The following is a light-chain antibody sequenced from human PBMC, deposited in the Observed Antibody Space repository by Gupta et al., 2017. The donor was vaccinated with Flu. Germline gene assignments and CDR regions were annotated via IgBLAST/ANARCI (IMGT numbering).Light chain of an antibody. CDR3: AAWDDSLSLGV. J-gene: IGLJ3*02. CDR2: TDY. V-gene: IGLV1-47*01. CDR1: SSNIGMTY. Sequence: TISCSGTSSNIGMTYGSWYQHLPGTAPKLLICTDYQRPSGVPDRVAGSKSGNSASRAIRGLRSEDEGDYYCAAWDDSLSLGVFGGGTKLTV.